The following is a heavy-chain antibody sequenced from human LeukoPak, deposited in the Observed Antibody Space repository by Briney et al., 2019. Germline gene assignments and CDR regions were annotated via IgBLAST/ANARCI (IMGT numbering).Heavy chain of an antibody. CDR2: IYSSGST. D-gene: IGHD6-13*01. CDR3: ARESIAAAGTFDYYYYMDV. V-gene: IGHV4-4*07. J-gene: IGHJ6*03. CDR1: GGSISSYY. Sequence: SETLSLTCTVSGGSISSYYWSWIRQPAGKGLEWIGRIYSSGSTNYNPSLKSRVTISVDTSKNQFSLKLSSVTAADTAVYYCARESIAAAGTFDYYYYMDVWGKGTTVTVSS.